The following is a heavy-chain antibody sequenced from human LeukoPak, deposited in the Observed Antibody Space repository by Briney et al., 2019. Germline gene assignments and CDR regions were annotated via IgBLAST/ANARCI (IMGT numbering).Heavy chain of an antibody. Sequence: SVKVSCKASGGTFSSYAISWVRQAPGQGLEWMGGIIPIFGTANYAQKFQGRVTITADESTSTAYMELSSLRSEDTAVYYCARASYYYDSSGYSDFDYWGQGTLVTVSS. CDR2: IIPIFGTA. V-gene: IGHV1-69*13. CDR1: GGTFSSYA. D-gene: IGHD3-22*01. J-gene: IGHJ4*02. CDR3: ARASYYYDSSGYSDFDY.